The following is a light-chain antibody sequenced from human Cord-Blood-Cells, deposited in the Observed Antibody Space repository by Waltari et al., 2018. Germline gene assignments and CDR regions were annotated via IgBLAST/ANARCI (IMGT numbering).Light chain of an antibody. CDR3: QQYDNLPPLT. CDR2: DAS. CDR1: QDISNY. V-gene: IGKV1-33*01. Sequence: DIQMTQSPSSLSASVGDRVTITCQASQDISNYLNWYQQKPGKAPKLLIYDASNLETGVPSRFSGSGPGTNFTSTISSRQPEDIATYYCQQYDNLPPLTFGGGTKVEIK. J-gene: IGKJ4*01.